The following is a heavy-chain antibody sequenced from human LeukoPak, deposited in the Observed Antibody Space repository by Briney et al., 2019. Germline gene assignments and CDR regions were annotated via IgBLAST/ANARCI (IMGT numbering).Heavy chain of an antibody. J-gene: IGHJ4*02. Sequence: GGSLRLSCAASGFSFSSTWMHWVRQVPGKGLEWVSGICGSGTRTYYADSVKGRFTISRDNSKNTLYLQMYSLRDEDTAVYYCAKDSGWILFDDWGQGTLVTVSS. CDR2: ICGSGTRT. CDR3: AKDSGWILFDD. V-gene: IGHV3-23*01. CDR1: GFSFSSTW. D-gene: IGHD2-2*03.